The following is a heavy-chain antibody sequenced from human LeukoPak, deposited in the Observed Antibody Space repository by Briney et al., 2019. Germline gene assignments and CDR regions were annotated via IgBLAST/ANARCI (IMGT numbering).Heavy chain of an antibody. CDR1: GGSISSSSYY. J-gene: IGHJ4*02. D-gene: IGHD3-22*01. Sequence: SETLSLTCTVSGGSISSSSYYWGWIRQPPGKGLEWIGSIYYSGGTYYNPSLKSRVTISVDTSKTQFSLKLSSVTAADTAVYYCARYAYDSSGYYSFDYWGQGTLVTVSS. CDR2: IYYSGGT. V-gene: IGHV4-39*07. CDR3: ARYAYDSSGYYSFDY.